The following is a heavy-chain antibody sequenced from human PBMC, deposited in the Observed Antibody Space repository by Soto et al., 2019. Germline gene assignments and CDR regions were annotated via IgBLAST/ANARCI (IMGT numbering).Heavy chain of an antibody. Sequence: GESLKISCKGSGYSFTSYWIGWVRQMPGKGLEWMGIIYPGDSDTRYSPSFQGQVTISADKSISTAYLQWSSLKASDTAMYYCARPYCSSTSCYEKGYYGMDVWGQGTTVTVSS. J-gene: IGHJ6*02. CDR2: IYPGDSDT. CDR1: GYSFTSYW. CDR3: ARPYCSSTSCYEKGYYGMDV. V-gene: IGHV5-51*01. D-gene: IGHD2-2*01.